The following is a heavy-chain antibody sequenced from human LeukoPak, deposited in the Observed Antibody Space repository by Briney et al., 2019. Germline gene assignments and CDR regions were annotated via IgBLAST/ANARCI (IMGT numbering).Heavy chain of an antibody. CDR1: GFTFSSYW. CDR3: RDPFDY. Sequence: GGSLRLSCAASGFTFSSYWMSWVRQAPGKGLEWVANIKQDGSEKYYVDSVKGRFTISRDNSKNTLFLQMNSLRAEDTAVYYCRDPFDYWGQGTLVTVSS. CDR2: IKQDGSEK. J-gene: IGHJ4*02. D-gene: IGHD2/OR15-2a*01. V-gene: IGHV3-7*01.